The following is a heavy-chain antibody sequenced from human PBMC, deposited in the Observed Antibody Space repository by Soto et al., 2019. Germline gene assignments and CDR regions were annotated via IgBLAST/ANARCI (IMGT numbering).Heavy chain of an antibody. J-gene: IGHJ4*02. Sequence: QLQLQESGPGLVKPSETLSLTCTVSGGSISSSSYYWGWIRQPPGKGLEWIGSIYYSGSTYYNPSLKSRVTISVDTSKNQFSLKLSSVTAADTAVYYCARKEGYCSGGSCYPAEIDYWGQGTLVTVSS. CDR3: ARKEGYCSGGSCYPAEIDY. D-gene: IGHD2-15*01. V-gene: IGHV4-39*01. CDR2: IYYSGST. CDR1: GGSISSSSYY.